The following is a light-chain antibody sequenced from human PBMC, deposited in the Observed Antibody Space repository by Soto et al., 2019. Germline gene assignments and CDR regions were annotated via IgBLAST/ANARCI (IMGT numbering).Light chain of an antibody. Sequence: QSVLTQPPSASGTPRQRVIIACSGSSSNIGTNFVNWYQQLPGTAPKLLLYNDNQRPSGVPDRFSGSRSGTSASLAISGLQSEDGADYYCAAWDDSVTGPVFGGGTQLTVL. V-gene: IGLV1-44*01. J-gene: IGLJ7*01. CDR2: NDN. CDR3: AAWDDSVTGPV. CDR1: SSNIGTNF.